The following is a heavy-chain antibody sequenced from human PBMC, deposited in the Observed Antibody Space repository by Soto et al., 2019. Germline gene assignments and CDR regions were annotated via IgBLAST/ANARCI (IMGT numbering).Heavy chain of an antibody. CDR3: ARDRQSSGWLDAFDI. D-gene: IGHD6-19*01. CDR1: GFTVSSDY. V-gene: IGHV3-53*04. CDR2: IFTGGST. J-gene: IGHJ3*02. Sequence: GGSLRLSCAASGFTVSSDYMSWVRQAPGKGLEWVSVIFTGGSTYYADSVKGRFTISRHSSMNTVYLQMDSLRAEDTAVYYCARDRQSSGWLDAFDIWGQGTMVTVSS.